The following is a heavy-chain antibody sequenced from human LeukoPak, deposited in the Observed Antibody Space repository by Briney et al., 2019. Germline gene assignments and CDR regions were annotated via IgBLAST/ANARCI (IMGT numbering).Heavy chain of an antibody. J-gene: IGHJ6*02. CDR3: ASVRSSWYYYYYGMDV. Sequence: SETLSLTCAVYGGSFSGYYWSWIRQPPGKGLEWIGEINHSGSTNYNPSLKSRVTISVDTSKNQFSLKLSSVTAADTAVYYCASVRSSWYYYYYGMDVWGQGTLVTVSS. D-gene: IGHD6-13*01. CDR1: GGSFSGYY. CDR2: INHSGST. V-gene: IGHV4-34*01.